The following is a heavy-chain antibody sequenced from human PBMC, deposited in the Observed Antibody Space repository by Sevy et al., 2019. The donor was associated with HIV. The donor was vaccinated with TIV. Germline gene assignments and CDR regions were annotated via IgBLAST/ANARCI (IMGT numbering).Heavy chain of an antibody. CDR3: ARGGGNGWYYFDY. V-gene: IGHV1-69*13. CDR1: GGTFTTSG. D-gene: IGHD6-19*01. J-gene: IGHJ4*02. Sequence: ASLKVSCKASGGTFTTSGISWVRQVPGQGLAWMGGIIPILGTTNYAQRFQYRVTITADESTKTAYMELSSLRSEDTAVYYCARGGGNGWYYFDYWGQATSVTVS. CDR2: IIPILGTT.